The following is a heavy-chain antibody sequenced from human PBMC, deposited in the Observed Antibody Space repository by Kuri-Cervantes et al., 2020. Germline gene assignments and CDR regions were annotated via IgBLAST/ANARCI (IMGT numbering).Heavy chain of an antibody. J-gene: IGHJ6*03. V-gene: IGHV4-39*01. Sequence: SETLSLTCIVSGGSIRSSSNYWGWIRQPPGKGPEWIGSINYRGTTYYNPSLKSRVTISVDTSKNQFSLKLSSVTAADTAVYYCARGLRNYYGSGSYYKPTPRYYYIDVWGKGTTVTVSS. CDR2: INYRGTT. CDR1: GGSIRSSSNY. D-gene: IGHD3-10*01. CDR3: ARGLRNYYGSGSYYKPTPRYYYIDV.